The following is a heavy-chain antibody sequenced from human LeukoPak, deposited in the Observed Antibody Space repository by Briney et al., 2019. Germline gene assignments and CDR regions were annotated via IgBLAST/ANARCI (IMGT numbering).Heavy chain of an antibody. CDR3: AKDYSSSWYWYFDL. D-gene: IGHD6-13*01. CDR1: GFTFSSYG. V-gene: IGHV3-23*01. Sequence: PGGTLRLSCAASGFTFSSYGMSWVRQAPGKGLEWVSAISGSGGSTYYADSVKGRFTISRDNSKNTLYLQMNSLRAEDTAVYYCAKDYSSSWYWYFDLWGRGTLVTVSS. J-gene: IGHJ2*01. CDR2: ISGSGGST.